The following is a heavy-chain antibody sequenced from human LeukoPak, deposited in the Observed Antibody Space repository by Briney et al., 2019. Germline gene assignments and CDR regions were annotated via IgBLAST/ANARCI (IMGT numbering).Heavy chain of an antibody. Sequence: SETLSLTCSVSGGSISSSSYYWGWIRQPPGKGLEGIGRSYYGGSTYYNPSLKSRGIIVVDTSKEQFSLKLSSVPAADTAVFYCARGSTYYDSSGQVPFDYWGQGTLVTVSS. D-gene: IGHD3-22*01. V-gene: IGHV4-39*01. CDR2: SYYGGST. CDR3: ARGSTYYDSSGQVPFDY. J-gene: IGHJ4*02. CDR1: GGSISSSSYY.